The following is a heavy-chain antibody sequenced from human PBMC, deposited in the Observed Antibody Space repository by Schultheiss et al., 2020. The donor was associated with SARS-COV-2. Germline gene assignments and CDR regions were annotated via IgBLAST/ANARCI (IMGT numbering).Heavy chain of an antibody. CDR1: GFSVSSNY. CDR2: IYSGGST. V-gene: IGHV3-53*01. D-gene: IGHD6-19*01. J-gene: IGHJ5*02. Sequence: GESLKISCAASGFSVSSNYMTWVRQAPGKGLEWVSVIYSGGSTYYADSVKGRFTISRDNSKNTLYLQMNSLRAEDTAVYYCARDLGSSGWYNWFDPWGQGTLVTVSS. CDR3: ARDLGSSGWYNWFDP.